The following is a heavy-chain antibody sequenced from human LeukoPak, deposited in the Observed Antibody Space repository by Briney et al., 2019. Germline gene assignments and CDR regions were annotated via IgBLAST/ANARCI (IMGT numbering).Heavy chain of an antibody. V-gene: IGHV3-33*01. CDR3: AREDNWNDVPFDY. J-gene: IGHJ4*02. Sequence: AGRSLRLSCAASGFTFSSYGMHWVRQAPGKGLEWVAVIWYDGSNKYYADSVKGRFTISRDNSKNTLYLRMNSLRAEDTAVYYCAREDNWNDVPFDYWGQGTLVTVSS. D-gene: IGHD1-1*01. CDR2: IWYDGSNK. CDR1: GFTFSSYG.